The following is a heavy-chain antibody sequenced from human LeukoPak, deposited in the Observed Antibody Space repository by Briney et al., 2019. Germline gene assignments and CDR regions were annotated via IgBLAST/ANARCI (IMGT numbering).Heavy chain of an antibody. CDR1: GFTFDDYA. D-gene: IGHD6-19*01. CDR3: AKGAPAVAGFYSFDY. V-gene: IGHV3-9*01. CDR2: ISWNSGSI. J-gene: IGHJ4*02. Sequence: GRSLRLSCAASGFTFDDYAMHWVRQAPGKGLEWVSGISWNSGSIGYADSVKGRFTISRDNAKNSLYLQMNSLRAEDTALYYCAKGAPAVAGFYSFDYWGQGTLVTVSS.